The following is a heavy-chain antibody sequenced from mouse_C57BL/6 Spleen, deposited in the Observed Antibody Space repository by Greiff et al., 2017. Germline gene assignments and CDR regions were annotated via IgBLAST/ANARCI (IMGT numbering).Heavy chain of an antibody. CDR2: IHPNSGST. D-gene: IGHD1-1*01. V-gene: IGHV1-64*01. CDR1: GYTFTSYW. CDR3: ARGDDGSSYGYWYFDV. J-gene: IGHJ1*03. Sequence: QVQLQQPGAELVKPGASVKLSCKASGYTFTSYWMHWVKQRPGQGLEWIGMIHPNSGSTNYNEKFKSKATLTVYKSSSTAYMQLRSLTSEDSAVYYCARGDDGSSYGYWYFDVWGTGTTVTVSS.